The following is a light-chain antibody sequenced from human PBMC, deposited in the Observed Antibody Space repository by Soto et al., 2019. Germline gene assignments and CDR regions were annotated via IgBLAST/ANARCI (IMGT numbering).Light chain of an antibody. V-gene: IGKV3-20*01. CDR3: QQYGSSPRT. CDR2: GAS. J-gene: IGKJ3*01. Sequence: EIVLTQSPGTLSLSPGERATLSCRASQSVSSSYLAWYQQKSGRAPRLLIYGASSRATGIPDRFSGSGSGTDFTLTISRLEPEDFAVYYCQQYGSSPRTFGPGTNVDIK. CDR1: QSVSSSY.